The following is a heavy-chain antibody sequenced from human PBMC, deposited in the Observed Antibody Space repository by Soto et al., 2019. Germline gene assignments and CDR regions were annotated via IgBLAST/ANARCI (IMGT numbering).Heavy chain of an antibody. CDR3: AKDPPDPDSSGYYPGY. J-gene: IGHJ4*02. CDR1: GFTFRSYA. Sequence: GGSLRLSCAAAGFTFRSYAMSWVRQAPGKGLEWVSAISGSGGSTYYADSVKGRFTISRDNSKNTLYLQMNSLRAEDTAVYYCAKDPPDPDSSGYYPGYWGQGTLVTVSS. V-gene: IGHV3-23*01. CDR2: ISGSGGST. D-gene: IGHD3-22*01.